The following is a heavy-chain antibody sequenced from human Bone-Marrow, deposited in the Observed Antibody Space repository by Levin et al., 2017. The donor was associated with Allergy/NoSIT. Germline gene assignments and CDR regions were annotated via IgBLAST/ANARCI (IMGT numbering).Heavy chain of an antibody. Sequence: PGESLKISCAASGFTFSNAWMNWVRQAPGKGLEWVGRIKSKTDGGTTDYAAPVKGRFTISRDDSKNTLYLQMNSLKTEDTAVYYCTTDSGYCISTSCYAVLGGGMDVWGQGTTVTVSS. CDR1: GFTFSNAW. V-gene: IGHV3-15*07. D-gene: IGHD2-2*01. J-gene: IGHJ6*02. CDR3: TTDSGYCISTSCYAVLGGGMDV. CDR2: IKSKTDGGTT.